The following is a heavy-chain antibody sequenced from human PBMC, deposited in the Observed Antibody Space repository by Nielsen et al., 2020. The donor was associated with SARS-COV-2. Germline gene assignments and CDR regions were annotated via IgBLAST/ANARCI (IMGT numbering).Heavy chain of an antibody. V-gene: IGHV3-64*04. D-gene: IGHD4-11*01. Sequence: GESLKISCSASGFTFSGYAMQWVRQAPGKGLEYVSVINNNGGITYYADSVKGRFTISRDNSKDTLYLQLNRLRPEDTAVYFCARETIDYTSSFVDLWGQGTLVTVSS. CDR1: GFTFSGYA. J-gene: IGHJ5*02. CDR2: INNNGGIT. CDR3: ARETIDYTSSFVDL.